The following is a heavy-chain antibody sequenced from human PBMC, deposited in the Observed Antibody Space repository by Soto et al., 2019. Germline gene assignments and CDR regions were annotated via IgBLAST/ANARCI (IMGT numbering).Heavy chain of an antibody. CDR1: GYTFTSYY. J-gene: IGHJ6*02. CDR3: ATCYPDFSSTYLNHYYSYGMDL. Sequence: ASVKVSCKASGYTFTSYYMHWVRQARGQGLEWMGIINPSGGSTSYAQKFQGRVTMTRDTSTSTVYMELSSLRSEDTAVYYCATCYPDFSSTYLNHYYSYGMDLCRPVPTLTVS. D-gene: IGHD2-21*01. CDR2: INPSGGST. V-gene: IGHV1-46*01.